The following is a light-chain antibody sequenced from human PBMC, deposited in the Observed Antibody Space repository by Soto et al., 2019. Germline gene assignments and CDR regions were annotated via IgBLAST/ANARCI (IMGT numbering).Light chain of an antibody. J-gene: IGLJ2*01. CDR3: SSYTSISTVV. CDR2: EVN. CDR1: RSDVGGYNY. V-gene: IGLV2-14*01. Sequence: QSALTQPASVSGSPGQSITISCTGTRSDVGGYNYVSWYQQHPGKAPKLMISEVNNRPSGVSNRFSGSKSGNTASLTISGLQAEDEADYYCSSYTSISTVVFGGGTKLTV.